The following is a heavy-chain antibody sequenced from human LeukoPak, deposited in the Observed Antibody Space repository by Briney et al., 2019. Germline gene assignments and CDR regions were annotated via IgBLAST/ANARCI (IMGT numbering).Heavy chain of an antibody. CDR3: AKSRRKLSHFDY. J-gene: IGHJ4*02. CDR2: INHSGST. Sequence: PSETLSLTCAVYGESFSGYYCSWIRQPPGKGLEWIGEINHSGSTNYNPSLKSRVTLSVDTSKNQFSLKLTSVTAADTAVYYCAKSRRKLSHFDYWGQGTLVTVSS. V-gene: IGHV4-34*01. CDR1: GESFSGYY. D-gene: IGHD3-16*02.